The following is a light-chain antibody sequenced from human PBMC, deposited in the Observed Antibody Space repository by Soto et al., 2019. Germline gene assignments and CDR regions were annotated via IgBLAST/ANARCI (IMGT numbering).Light chain of an antibody. J-gene: IGKJ2*01. CDR1: QSVSSGY. V-gene: IGKV3-20*01. Sequence: EIVLTQSPGTLSLSPGDRATLSCRASQSVSSGYLAWYQQKPGQPPKLLMYGTSYRATGIPDRFSGSGSGTDFTLYIRRLEPEDFAVYYCQQYGSSPYTFGQGTKVEFK. CDR3: QQYGSSPYT. CDR2: GTS.